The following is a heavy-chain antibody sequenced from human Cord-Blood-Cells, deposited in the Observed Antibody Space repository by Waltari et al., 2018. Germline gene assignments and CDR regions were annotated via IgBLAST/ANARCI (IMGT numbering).Heavy chain of an antibody. CDR2: INHSGST. D-gene: IGHD6-6*01. CDR1: GGSFSGYY. Sequence: QVQLQQWGAGLLKPSETLSLTCAVYGGSFSGYYWSWIRQPPGKGLEWIGEINHSGSTNYNPSLKSRVTISVDTSKNQFFLKLSSVTAADTAVYYCARILYSSSSYYYYYMDVWGKGTTVTVSS. V-gene: IGHV4-34*01. CDR3: ARILYSSSSYYYYYMDV. J-gene: IGHJ6*03.